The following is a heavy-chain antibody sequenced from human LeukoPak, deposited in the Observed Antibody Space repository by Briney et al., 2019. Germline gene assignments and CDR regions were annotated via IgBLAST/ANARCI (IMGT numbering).Heavy chain of an antibody. CDR3: ARGSSSSWGGFDY. CDR1: GGSISSHY. Sequence: PSETLSLTCTVSGGSISSHYWSWIRQPPGKGLEWIGYIYYSGSTNYNPSLKSRVTISLYTSNNQFSMKLSSVTDADTAVYYCARGSSSSWGGFDYWGQGTLVTVSS. CDR2: IYYSGST. J-gene: IGHJ4*02. V-gene: IGHV4-59*11. D-gene: IGHD6-13*01.